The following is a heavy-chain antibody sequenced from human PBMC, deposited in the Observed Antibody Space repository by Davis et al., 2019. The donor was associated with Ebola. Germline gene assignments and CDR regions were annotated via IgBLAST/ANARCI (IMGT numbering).Heavy chain of an antibody. Sequence: ASVKVSCKASGYTFTSYGISWVRQAPGQGLEWMGWISAYNGNTNYAQKLQGRVTMTTDTSTSTAYMELRSLRSDDTAVYYCARALELWLRGSYYYYGMDVWGKGTTVTVSS. CDR2: ISAYNGNT. V-gene: IGHV1-18*01. J-gene: IGHJ6*04. CDR3: ARALELWLRGSYYYYGMDV. CDR1: GYTFTSYG. D-gene: IGHD5-18*01.